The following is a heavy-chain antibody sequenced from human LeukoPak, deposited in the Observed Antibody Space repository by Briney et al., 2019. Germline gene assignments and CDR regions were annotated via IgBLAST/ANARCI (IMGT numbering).Heavy chain of an antibody. V-gene: IGHV1-18*01. CDR2: ISTYNTNI. J-gene: IGHJ4*02. D-gene: IGHD5/OR15-5a*01. Sequence: VASVKVSCKASGYTFTSHGISWVRQAPGQGLEWMGWISTYNTNINYARKFQGRVTMTTDTSTSTAYMELRSLRSDDTAVYYCARDSLLDYWGQGILVTVSS. CDR1: GYTFTSHG. CDR3: ARDSLLDY.